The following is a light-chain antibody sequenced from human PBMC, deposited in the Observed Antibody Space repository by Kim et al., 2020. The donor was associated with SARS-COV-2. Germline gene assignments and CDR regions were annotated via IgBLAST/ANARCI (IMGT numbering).Light chain of an antibody. CDR1: QSVGSD. Sequence: LSPGERATLACRASQSVGSDFAWYQQKPGQPPRLLIYDVSHRPSGTSARFSGSGSGTDFTLTISSLEPEDVAVYYCQQRDNWPLTFGGGTKVDIK. V-gene: IGKV3-11*01. J-gene: IGKJ4*01. CDR3: QQRDNWPLT. CDR2: DVS.